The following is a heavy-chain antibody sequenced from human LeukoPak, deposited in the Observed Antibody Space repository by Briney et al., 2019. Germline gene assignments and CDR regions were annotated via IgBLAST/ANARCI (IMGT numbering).Heavy chain of an antibody. V-gene: IGHV4-39*01. CDR3: ARLAYYYDSSGYYDY. CDR2: IYYSGST. Sequence: PSETPSLTCTVSGGSISSSSYYWGWIRQPPGKGLEWIGSIYYSGSTYYNPSLKSRVTISVDTSKNQFSLKLSSVTAADTAVYYCARLAYYYDSSGYYDYWGQGTLVTVSS. D-gene: IGHD3-22*01. J-gene: IGHJ4*02. CDR1: GGSISSSSYY.